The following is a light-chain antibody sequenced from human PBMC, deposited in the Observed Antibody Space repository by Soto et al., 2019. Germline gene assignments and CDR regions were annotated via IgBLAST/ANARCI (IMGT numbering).Light chain of an antibody. CDR3: QQYGSSLT. CDR1: QSVSSSN. V-gene: IGKV3-20*01. J-gene: IGKJ5*01. CDR2: GAS. Sequence: VLTQSPGTLSLSPGERATLSCRASQSVSSSNLAWYQQKPGQAPRLLIYGASNRATGIPDRFGGSASGTDFTLTISRLEPEDFAVYYFQQYGSSLTFGQGTRLEIK.